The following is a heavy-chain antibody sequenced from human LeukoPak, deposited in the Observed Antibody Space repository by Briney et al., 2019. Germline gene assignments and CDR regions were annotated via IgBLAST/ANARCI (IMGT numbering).Heavy chain of an antibody. CDR2: LSGNAYST. J-gene: IGHJ6*03. V-gene: IGHV3-23*01. Sequence: GSLRLSCAASGFTFSTYAMTWVRQAPGKGLEWVSALSGNAYSTYYADSVKGRFTISRDNSKNTLYLQMNSLRAEDTAVYYCAKEGCSSTSCYFDYYYMDVWGKGTTVTVSS. CDR1: GFTFSTYA. CDR3: AKEGCSSTSCYFDYYYMDV. D-gene: IGHD2-2*01.